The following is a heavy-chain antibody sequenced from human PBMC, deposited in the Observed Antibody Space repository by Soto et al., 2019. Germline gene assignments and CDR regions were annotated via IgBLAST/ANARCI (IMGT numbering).Heavy chain of an antibody. J-gene: IGHJ4*02. CDR3: AKVSSSWYSGFFEL. V-gene: IGHV6-1*01. CDR1: GDSVSTNSAT. D-gene: IGHD6-13*01. CDR2: TYYRSKWYN. Sequence: PSQTLSLTCAISGDSVSTNSATWDWIRQSPSRGLEWLGRTYYRSKWYNDYAVSVEGRITINPDTSNNQVSLQLNSVTPDDTAVYYCAKVSSSWYSGFFELWGQGTLVTVSS.